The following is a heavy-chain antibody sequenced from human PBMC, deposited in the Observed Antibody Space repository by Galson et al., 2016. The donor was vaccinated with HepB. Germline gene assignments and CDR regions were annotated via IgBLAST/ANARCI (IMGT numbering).Heavy chain of an antibody. CDR2: IIPIFGTA. V-gene: IGHV1-69*06. D-gene: IGHD5-18*01. J-gene: IGHJ3*02. CDR3: ARESRRMVQLWRHDAFDI. CDR1: GGTFSSYA. Sequence: SVKVSCKASGGTFSSYAISWVRQAPGQGLEWMGGIIPIFGTANYAQKFQGRVTITADKSTSTAYMELSSLRSEDTAVYYCARESRRMVQLWRHDAFDIWGQGTMVTVSS.